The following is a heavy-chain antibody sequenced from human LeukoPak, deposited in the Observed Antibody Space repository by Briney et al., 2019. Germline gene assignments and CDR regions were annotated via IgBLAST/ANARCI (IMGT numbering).Heavy chain of an antibody. V-gene: IGHV1-18*01. CDR3: ARQPSANYDYVWGSYRHPDY. Sequence: GASVKVSCKASGYTFNGYGISWVRQAPGQGLEWMGWISAYNGNTNYAQRLQGRVTMTTDTSTSTAYMELRSLRSDDTAVYYCARQPSANYDYVWGSYRHPDYWGQGTLVTVSS. CDR2: ISAYNGNT. CDR1: GYTFNGYG. D-gene: IGHD3-16*02. J-gene: IGHJ4*02.